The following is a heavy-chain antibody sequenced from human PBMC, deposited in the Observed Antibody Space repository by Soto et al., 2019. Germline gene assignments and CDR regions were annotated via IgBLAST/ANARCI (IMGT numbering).Heavy chain of an antibody. Sequence: QVQMVQSGAEVKKPVASVKVSCKASGYTFTSYYMHWVRQAPGQGLEWMGIINPSGVGISYAQKFQDRVTMTRDTSTSTVYMERSSLRSEDTAVYYCARTIHGSGWMYFFDYWGQGTLVTVSS. V-gene: IGHV1-46*01. CDR3: ARTIHGSGWMYFFDY. J-gene: IGHJ4*02. CDR2: INPSGVGI. D-gene: IGHD6-19*01. CDR1: GYTFTSYY.